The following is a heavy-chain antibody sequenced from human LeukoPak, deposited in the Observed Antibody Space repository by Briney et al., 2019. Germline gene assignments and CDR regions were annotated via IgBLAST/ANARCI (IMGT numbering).Heavy chain of an antibody. Sequence: ASVKVPCKASGYTFTGYYMHWVRQAPGQGLEWMGWINPNSGGTNYAQKFQGRVTMTRDTSISTAYMELSRLRSDDTAVYYCARKGSAYYDFWSGFSPFDYWGQGTLVTVSS. CDR2: INPNSGGT. D-gene: IGHD3-3*01. V-gene: IGHV1-2*02. J-gene: IGHJ4*02. CDR1: GYTFTGYY. CDR3: ARKGSAYYDFWSGFSPFDY.